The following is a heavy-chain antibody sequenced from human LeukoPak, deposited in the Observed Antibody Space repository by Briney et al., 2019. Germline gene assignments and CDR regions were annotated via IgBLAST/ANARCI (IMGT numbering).Heavy chain of an antibody. D-gene: IGHD3/OR15-3a*01. J-gene: IGHJ4*02. Sequence: GASVKVSCKASGYTFTDYYIHWVRQAPGQGLEWMGWINPNSGATNYAQKFQGRVTMTTDTSTSTVYMELSSLRSEDTAVYYCARTLSDSGLSYWGQGTLVTVSS. CDR2: INPNSGAT. CDR3: ARTLSDSGLSY. V-gene: IGHV1-2*02. CDR1: GYTFTDYY.